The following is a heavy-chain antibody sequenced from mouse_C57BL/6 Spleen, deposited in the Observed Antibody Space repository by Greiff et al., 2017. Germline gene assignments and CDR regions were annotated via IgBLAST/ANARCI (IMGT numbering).Heavy chain of an antibody. D-gene: IGHD2-1*01. CDR3: AREGDGNYAAWFAY. J-gene: IGHJ3*01. V-gene: IGHV1-55*01. CDR2: IYPGSGST. CDR1: GYTFTSYW. Sequence: QVQLQQPGAELVKPGASVKMSCKASGYTFTSYWITWVKQRPGQGLEWIGDIYPGSGSTNYNEKFKSKATLTVDTSSSTAYMQRSSLTSEDSAVYYCAREGDGNYAAWFAYWGQGTLVTVSA.